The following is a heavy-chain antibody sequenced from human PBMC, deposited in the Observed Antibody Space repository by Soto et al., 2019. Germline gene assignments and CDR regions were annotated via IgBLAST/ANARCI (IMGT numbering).Heavy chain of an antibody. D-gene: IGHD6-19*01. V-gene: IGHV4-34*01. Sequence: SETLSLTCAVYGGSFSCYYWSWIRQPPGKGLEWLGEINHSGITDYNPSLKSRITISIDTSKKQFSLKLNSVTAADTAVYYCAIGPRMWLAGGGYWGQGTQVTVSS. J-gene: IGHJ4*02. CDR1: GGSFSCYY. CDR3: AIGPRMWLAGGGY. CDR2: INHSGIT.